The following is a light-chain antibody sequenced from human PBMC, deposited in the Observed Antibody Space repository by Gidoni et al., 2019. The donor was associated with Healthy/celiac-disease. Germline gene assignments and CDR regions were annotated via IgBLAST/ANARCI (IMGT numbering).Light chain of an antibody. CDR2: WAS. V-gene: IGKV4-1*01. CDR3: QQYYSTPT. J-gene: IGKJ4*01. CDR1: HSVLYSSNNKNY. Sequence: DLGMNQALDSLAVSLGERATINGKSSHSVLYSSNNKNYLAWYQPKPGQPPKLLIYWASTRESGVPDRFSGSGSGTDFTLTISSLQAEDVAVYYCQQYYSTPTFGGGTKVEIK.